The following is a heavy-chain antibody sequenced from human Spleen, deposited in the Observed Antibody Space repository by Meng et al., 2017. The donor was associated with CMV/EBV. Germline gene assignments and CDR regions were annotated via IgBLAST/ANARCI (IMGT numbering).Heavy chain of an antibody. D-gene: IGHD2-15*01. CDR3: ARSDIRGDAFDI. Sequence: GESLKISCETSGYTFTNYWIGWVRQMPGKGLELMGLIYPGDSDTRYSPSFQGQVTISADKSNSSAYLQWSRLKASDTATYYCARSDIRGDAFDIWGQGTMVTVSS. CDR1: GYTFTNYW. CDR2: IYPGDSDT. V-gene: IGHV5-51*01. J-gene: IGHJ3*02.